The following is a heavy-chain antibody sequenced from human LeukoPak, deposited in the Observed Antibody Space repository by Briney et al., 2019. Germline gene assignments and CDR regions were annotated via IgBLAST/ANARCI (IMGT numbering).Heavy chain of an antibody. V-gene: IGHV3-21*01. CDR1: GFTFSNYK. CDR2: ISSGSTYI. Sequence: PGGSLRLSCAASGFTFSNYKVNWVRQAPGKGLEWVSSISSGSTYIYYADSVKGRFTISRDNAKNSLYLQMSSLRAEDTAVYYCARELISSTSLDYWGQGTLVTVSS. CDR3: ARELISSTSLDY. J-gene: IGHJ4*02.